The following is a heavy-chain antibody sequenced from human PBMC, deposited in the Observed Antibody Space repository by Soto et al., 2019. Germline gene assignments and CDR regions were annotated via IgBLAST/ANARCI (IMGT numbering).Heavy chain of an antibody. J-gene: IGHJ4*02. CDR1: GYSFTSND. V-gene: IGHV1-8*01. CDR2: MNPNSDNT. CDR3: ERGPIFGSSHYEPLGGIDY. Sequence: ASLKVSCKASGYSFTSNDINWVRQATGQGVEWMGWMNPNSDNTGYAQKFQGRLTMTRSTSTNTAYMELNSLTSEDTAVYFCERGPIFGSSHYEPLGGIDYWGQGTPVTVSS. D-gene: IGHD5-12*01.